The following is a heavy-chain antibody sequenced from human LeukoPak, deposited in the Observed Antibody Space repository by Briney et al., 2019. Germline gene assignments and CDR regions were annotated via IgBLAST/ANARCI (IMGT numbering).Heavy chain of an antibody. CDR3: ARGWQQGPRYFDL. CDR1: GGSVSSRNYY. D-gene: IGHD4-23*01. V-gene: IGHV4-61*01. CDR2: ISYSGST. Sequence: SETLSLTCTVSGGSVSSRNYYWSWIRQPPGKGLEWIGYISYSGSTNYNPSLKSRVTISVDTSKNQFSLKLSSVTAADTAVYYCARGWQQGPRYFDLWGRGTLVTVSS. J-gene: IGHJ2*01.